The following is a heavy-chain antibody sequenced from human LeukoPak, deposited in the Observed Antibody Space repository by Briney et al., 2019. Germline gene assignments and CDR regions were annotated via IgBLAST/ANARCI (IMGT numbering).Heavy chain of an antibody. CDR2: ISYVGSNK. V-gene: IGHV3-30*01. CDR1: GFTFSSYA. CDR3: AREGIVVVPLDV. Sequence: GRSLRLSCAASGFTFSSYAMHWVRQAPGKGLEWVAVISYVGSNKYYADSVKGRFTISRDNSKNTLYLQMNSLRAEDTAVYYCAREGIVVVPLDVWGKGTTVTVSS. D-gene: IGHD2-2*01. J-gene: IGHJ6*04.